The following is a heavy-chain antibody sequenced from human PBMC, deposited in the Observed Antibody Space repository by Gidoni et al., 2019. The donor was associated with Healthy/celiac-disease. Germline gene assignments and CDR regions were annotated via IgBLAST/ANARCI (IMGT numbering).Heavy chain of an antibody. V-gene: IGHV3-11*06. D-gene: IGHD3-10*01. CDR3: ARGRITMVRGVIITAHYYGMDV. J-gene: IGHJ6*02. CDR1: GFTFSDYY. CDR2: ISSSSSYT. Sequence: QVQLVESGGGLVKPGGSLRLSCAASGFTFSDYYMSWIRQAPGKGLEWVSYISSSSSYTNDADSVKGRFTISRDNAKNSLYLQMNSLRAEDTAVYYCARGRITMVRGVIITAHYYGMDVWGQGTTVTVSS.